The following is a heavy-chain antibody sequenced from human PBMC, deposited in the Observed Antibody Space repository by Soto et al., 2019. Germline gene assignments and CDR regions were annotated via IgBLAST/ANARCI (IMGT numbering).Heavy chain of an antibody. V-gene: IGHV4-39*01. CDR1: GGSISSSSYY. D-gene: IGHD3-3*01. CDR2: IYYSGST. CDR3: ARRPYDFWSGYYSWFDP. Sequence: PSETLSLTCTVSGGSISSSSYYWGWIRQPPGKGLEWIGSIYYSGSTYYNPSLKSRVTISVDTSKNQFSLKLSSVTAADTAVYYCARRPYDFWSGYYSWFDPWGQGTLVTVS. J-gene: IGHJ5*02.